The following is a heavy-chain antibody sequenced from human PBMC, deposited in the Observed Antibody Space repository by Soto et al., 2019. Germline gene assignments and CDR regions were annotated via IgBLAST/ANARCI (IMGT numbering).Heavy chain of an antibody. CDR2: ISGSGGST. CDR1: GFTFSSYA. CDR3: AKAPDYDILPPMGGAFDI. Sequence: EVQLLESGGGLVQPGGSLRLSCAASGFTFSSYAMSWVRQAPGKGLEWVSAISGSGGSTYYADSVKGRFTISRDNSKNTLYLQMNSLRAEDTAVYYCAKAPDYDILPPMGGAFDIWGQGTMVTVSS. D-gene: IGHD3-9*01. V-gene: IGHV3-23*01. J-gene: IGHJ3*02.